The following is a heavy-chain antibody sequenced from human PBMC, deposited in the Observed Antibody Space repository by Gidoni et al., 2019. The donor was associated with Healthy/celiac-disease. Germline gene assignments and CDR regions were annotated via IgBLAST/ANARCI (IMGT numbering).Heavy chain of an antibody. D-gene: IGHD3-22*01. V-gene: IGHV3-48*01. CDR2: ISSSSSTI. CDR1: GFTFSSYS. J-gene: IGHJ3*02. Sequence: EVQLVESGGGLVQPGGSLRLSWAASGFTFSSYSMNWVRQAPGKGLEWVSYISSSSSTIYYADSVKGRFTISRDNAKNSLYLQMNSLRAEDTAVYYCASSDYYDSSGYSDAFDIWGQGTMVTVSS. CDR3: ASSDYYDSSGYSDAFDI.